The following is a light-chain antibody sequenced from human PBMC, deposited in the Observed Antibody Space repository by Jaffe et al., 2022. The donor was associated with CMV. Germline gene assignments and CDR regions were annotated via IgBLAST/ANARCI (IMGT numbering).Light chain of an antibody. Sequence: DIQMTQSPSSLSASVGDRVTITCRASQSISNFLNWYQQKPGKAPKFLIYGTSTLQSGVPSRFSGSGSGTDFTLTISSLQPEDFATYYCQQSYSSPYTFGQGTKLDIK. J-gene: IGKJ2*01. CDR3: QQSYSSPYT. CDR1: QSISNF. CDR2: GTS. V-gene: IGKV1-39*01.